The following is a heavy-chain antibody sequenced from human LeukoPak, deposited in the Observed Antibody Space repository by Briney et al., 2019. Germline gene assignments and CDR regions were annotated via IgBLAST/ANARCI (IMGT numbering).Heavy chain of an antibody. J-gene: IGHJ3*02. Sequence: PGGSLRLSCAASGFTFSSYSMNWVRQAPGKGLEWVSSIRSSSSYIYYADSVKGRFTISRDNAKNSLYLQMTSLRAEDTAVYYCARDTAMVTSDDVIDIWGQGTMLTVSS. CDR1: GFTFSSYS. D-gene: IGHD5-18*01. V-gene: IGHV3-21*01. CDR2: IRSSSSYI. CDR3: ARDTAMVTSDDVIDI.